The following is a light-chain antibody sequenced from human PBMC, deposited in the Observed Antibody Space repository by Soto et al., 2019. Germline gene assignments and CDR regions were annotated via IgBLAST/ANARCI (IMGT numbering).Light chain of an antibody. V-gene: IGKV3D-20*02. Sequence: EIVLTQSPGTLSLSPGERASLSCRASQTFSSSYLAWYQQKPGQAPRLLIYGTSSRATDIPDRFSGSGSGTDFTLTISRLEPEDFAVYYCQQRNNWPSTSFGPGTKVDIK. CDR2: GTS. CDR3: QQRNNWPSTS. CDR1: QTFSSSY. J-gene: IGKJ3*01.